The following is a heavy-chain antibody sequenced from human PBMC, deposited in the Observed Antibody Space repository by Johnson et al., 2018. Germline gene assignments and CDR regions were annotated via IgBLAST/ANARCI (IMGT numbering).Heavy chain of an antibody. V-gene: IGHV3-23*01. D-gene: IGHD4-17*01. CDR1: GFTFSSYA. Sequence: VQLQESGGGLVQPGGSLRVSCAASGFTFSSYALSWVRQAPGKGLEWVSVISGTGGSTVYADSVQGRFTISRDNARNSLYLIMSSLRSEDTAVYYCARPKNYGDYSEYFQHWGQGTLVTVSS. J-gene: IGHJ1*01. CDR3: ARPKNYGDYSEYFQH. CDR2: ISGTGGST.